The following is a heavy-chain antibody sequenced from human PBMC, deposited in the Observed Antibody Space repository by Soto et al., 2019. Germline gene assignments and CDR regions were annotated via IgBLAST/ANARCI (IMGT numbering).Heavy chain of an antibody. CDR3: TRELAYCGGDCYYYGMDV. Sequence: GGSLRLSCAASGFTFSSYWMHWVRQAPGKXLVWVSRINSDGSSTSYADSVKGRFTISRDNAKNTLYLQMNSLRAEDTAVYYCTRELAYCGGDCYYYGMDVWGQGTTVTVSS. D-gene: IGHD2-21*01. V-gene: IGHV3-74*01. J-gene: IGHJ6*02. CDR1: GFTFSSYW. CDR2: INSDGSST.